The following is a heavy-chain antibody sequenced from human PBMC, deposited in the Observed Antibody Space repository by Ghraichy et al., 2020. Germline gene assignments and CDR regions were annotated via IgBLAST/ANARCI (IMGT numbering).Heavy chain of an antibody. V-gene: IGHV3-23*01. D-gene: IGHD3-3*01. J-gene: IGHJ4*02. CDR1: GFTFSNYA. CDR3: AKPSTPFGVVVRFDD. CDR2: ISGSDGST. Sequence: GGSLRLSCAASGFTFSNYAMSWVRQAPGKGLEWVSVISGSDGSTYYAGSVKGRFTISRDNSKNTLYLQMNSLRAEDTAVYYCAKPSTPFGVVVRFDDWGQGTLVTVSS.